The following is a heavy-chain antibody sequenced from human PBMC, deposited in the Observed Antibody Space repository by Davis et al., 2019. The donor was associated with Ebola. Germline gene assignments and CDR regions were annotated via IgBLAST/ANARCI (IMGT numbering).Heavy chain of an antibody. CDR1: GFTFSSYG. CDR2: ISYDGSNK. Sequence: GESLKISCAASGFTFSSYGMHWVRQAPGKGLEWVAVISYDGSNKYYADSVKGRFTISRDNSKNTPYLQMNSLRAEDTAVYYCAKEGGTTVIYYYYYGMDVWGQGTTVTVSS. J-gene: IGHJ6*02. CDR3: AKEGGTTVIYYYYYGMDV. V-gene: IGHV3-30*18. D-gene: IGHD4-17*01.